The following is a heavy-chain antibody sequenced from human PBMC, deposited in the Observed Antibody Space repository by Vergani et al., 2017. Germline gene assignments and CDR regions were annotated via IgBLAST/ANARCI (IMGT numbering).Heavy chain of an antibody. CDR1: GGTFSSYA. Sequence: QVQLVQSGAEVKKPGSSVKVSCKASGGTFSSYAISWVRQAPGQGLEWMGRIIPIFGTANYAQKFQGRVTITADESTSTAYIELSSLRSEDTAVYYCAGGTAQGTYYYDSSGYVYWGQGTLVTVSS. D-gene: IGHD3-22*01. J-gene: IGHJ4*02. CDR2: IIPIFGTA. V-gene: IGHV1-69*15. CDR3: AGGTAQGTYYYDSSGYVY.